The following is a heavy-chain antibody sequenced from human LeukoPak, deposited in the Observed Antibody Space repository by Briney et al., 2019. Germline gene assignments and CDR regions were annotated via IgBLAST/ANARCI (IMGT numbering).Heavy chain of an antibody. Sequence: SETLSLTCTVSGGSISSYYWSWIRQPPGKGLEWIGYIYHSGSTNYNPSLKSRVTISADTSKDQFSLKLASVTAADTAVYYCATGYSSTWYYFDYWGQGTLVTVSS. CDR3: ATGYSSTWYYFDY. CDR1: GGSISSYY. CDR2: IYHSGST. V-gene: IGHV4-59*01. D-gene: IGHD6-13*01. J-gene: IGHJ4*02.